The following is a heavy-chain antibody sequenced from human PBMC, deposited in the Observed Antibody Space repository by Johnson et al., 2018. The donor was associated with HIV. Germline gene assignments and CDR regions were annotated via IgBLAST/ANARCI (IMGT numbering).Heavy chain of an antibody. Sequence: QVQLVESGGGLVKPGGSLRLSCAASGFTFSDYYMSWIRQAPGKGLEWVTFIRYDGRSKYYADSVKCRFTLSRDNAKNLLSLQMTSLKAEDTAVYFCVRDAFDYRDASGRFGGAGFDIWGQGTVVTFSS. CDR1: GFTFSDYY. D-gene: IGHD3-16*01. V-gene: IGHV3-11*04. CDR2: IRYDGRSK. CDR3: VRDAFDYRDASGRFGGAGFDI. J-gene: IGHJ3*02.